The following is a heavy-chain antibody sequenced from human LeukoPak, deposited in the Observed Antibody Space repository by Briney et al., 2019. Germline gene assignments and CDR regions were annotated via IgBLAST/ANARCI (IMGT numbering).Heavy chain of an antibody. Sequence: PSETLSLTCTVSGGSISSYYWSWIRQPAGKGLEWIGRIYTSGSTNYNPSLKSRVTMSVDTSKNQFSLKLSSVTAADTAVYYCARGPYPYRSGGSCYQGDNWFDPWGQGTLVTVSS. CDR3: ARGPYPYRSGGSCYQGDNWFDP. D-gene: IGHD2-15*01. V-gene: IGHV4-4*07. CDR2: IYTSGST. CDR1: GGSISSYY. J-gene: IGHJ5*02.